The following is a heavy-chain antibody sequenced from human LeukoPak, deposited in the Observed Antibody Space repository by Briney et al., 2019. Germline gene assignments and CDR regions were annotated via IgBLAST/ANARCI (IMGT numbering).Heavy chain of an antibody. CDR2: INGTGGST. CDR1: GVSFDDYG. Sequence: PAGSLRLSCAASGVSFDDYGMSWVRHAQRQGLGWGSGINGTGGSTGYADFGTGRFNIPRDNAKHCLYPQMNSPRAEDTALHYCAGEAVAALGGDCDYWGQGTLVTVSS. J-gene: IGHJ4*02. V-gene: IGHV3-20*04. CDR3: AGEAVAALGGDCDY. D-gene: IGHD6-19*01.